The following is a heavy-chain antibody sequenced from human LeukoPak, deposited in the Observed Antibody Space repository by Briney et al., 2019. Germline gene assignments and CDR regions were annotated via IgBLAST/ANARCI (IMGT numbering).Heavy chain of an antibody. J-gene: IGHJ4*02. CDR2: IKSKTDGGTT. V-gene: IGHV3-15*01. CDR3: TTGIGAYCGGDCYSHYFDY. CDR1: GFTFRNAW. Sequence: PGGSLRLSCAASGFTFRNAWMSWVRQAPGKGLVWVGRIKSKTDGGTTDYAAPVKGRFTISRDDSKNTLYLQMNSLKTEDTAVYYCTTGIGAYCGGDCYSHYFDYWGQGTLVTVSS. D-gene: IGHD2-21*02.